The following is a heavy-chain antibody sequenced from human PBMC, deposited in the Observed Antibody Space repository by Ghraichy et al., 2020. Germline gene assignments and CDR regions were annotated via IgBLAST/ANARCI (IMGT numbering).Heavy chain of an antibody. Sequence: ESLNISCAASGFSVSSNYMSWVRQAPGKGLEWVSIVYSGGNKYHADSVKGRFTVSRDISKNTLYLQMNSLRPEDTAVYYCARGGADYSGSGSCLDSWGQGTLVTVSS. V-gene: IGHV3-66*02. CDR1: GFSVSSNY. CDR2: VYSGGNK. CDR3: ARGGADYSGSGSCLDS. D-gene: IGHD3-10*01. J-gene: IGHJ4*02.